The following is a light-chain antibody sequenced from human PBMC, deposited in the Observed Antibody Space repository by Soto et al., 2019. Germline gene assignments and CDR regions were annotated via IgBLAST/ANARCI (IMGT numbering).Light chain of an antibody. V-gene: IGKV3D-20*01. CDR3: QQYSSSPMYT. CDR1: QSVSSSY. CDR2: DAS. J-gene: IGKJ2*01. Sequence: EIVLTQSPATLSLSPGERATLSCGASQSVSSSYLAWYQQKPGLAPRLLIYDASSRATGIPDRFSGSGSGTDFTLTISRLEPEDFGVYYCQQYSSSPMYTFGQGTKLEIK.